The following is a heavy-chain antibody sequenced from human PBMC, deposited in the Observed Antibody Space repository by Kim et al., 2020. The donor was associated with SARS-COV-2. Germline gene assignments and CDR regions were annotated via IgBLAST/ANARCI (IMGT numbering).Heavy chain of an antibody. D-gene: IGHD3-10*01. V-gene: IGHV3-30*04. J-gene: IGHJ6*02. CDR3: AKDPYYGSGPDILGSYYYYGMDV. CDR2: ISYDGSNK. Sequence: GGSLRLSCAASGFTFSSYAMHWVRQAPGKGLEWVAVISYDGSNKYYADSVKGRFTISRDNSKNTLYLQMNSLRAEDTAVYYCAKDPYYGSGPDILGSYYYYGMDVWGQGTTVTVSS. CDR1: GFTFSSYA.